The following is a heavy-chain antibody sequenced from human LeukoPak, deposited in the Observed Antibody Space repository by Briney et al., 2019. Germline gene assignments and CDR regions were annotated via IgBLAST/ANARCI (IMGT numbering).Heavy chain of an antibody. CDR2: IYYSGYT. J-gene: IGHJ4*02. CDR1: GGSFSGYY. Sequence: SETLSLTCAVYGGSFSGYYWSWIRQPPGRGLEWIGYIYYSGYTNYNPSLKSRVTISVDTSKNQFSLKLSSVTAADTAVYYCARVGYSYASDYWGQGTLVTVSS. CDR3: ARVGYSYASDY. D-gene: IGHD5-18*01. V-gene: IGHV4-59*01.